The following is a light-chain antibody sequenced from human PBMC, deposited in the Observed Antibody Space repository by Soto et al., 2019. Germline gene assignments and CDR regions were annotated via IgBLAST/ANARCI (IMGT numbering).Light chain of an antibody. CDR3: QQAASFPIP. CDR1: QGIKNW. J-gene: IGKJ5*01. V-gene: IGKV1-12*01. Sequence: DIQMTQSPSYVSASVGDRVTITCRASQGIKNWLAWYQQKPGKAPNLLIYTGSSLQSGVPSRFSGSGSGTDFNLTINSVQPEDFATYYCQQAASFPIPVGRGTRLEI. CDR2: TGS.